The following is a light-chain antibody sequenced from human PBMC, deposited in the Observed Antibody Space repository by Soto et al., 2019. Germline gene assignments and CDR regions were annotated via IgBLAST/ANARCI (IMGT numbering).Light chain of an antibody. Sequence: EIVLTQSPGTLSLSPGERATLSCRASQSVSSNYLAWYQQKPGQAPRLLIYGASSRATGIPDRFCGSGSGTDFTLTISRLEPEDFAVYYCQQYGTSPRTFGQGTKAEI. V-gene: IGKV3-20*01. CDR3: QQYGTSPRT. CDR1: QSVSSNY. CDR2: GAS. J-gene: IGKJ1*01.